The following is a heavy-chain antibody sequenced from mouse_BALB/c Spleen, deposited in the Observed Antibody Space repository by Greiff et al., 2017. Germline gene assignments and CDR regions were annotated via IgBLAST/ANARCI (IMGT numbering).Heavy chain of an antibody. CDR3: ARGLDYAMDY. J-gene: IGHJ4*01. CDR2: IFPGRGNS. Sequence: QVQLKESGPERVKPGASVKISCKASGYSFPSYYIHWVKQRPGKGLERIGWIFPGRGNSKYNEKFKGKATLTADTSSITAYMQLSSRTSEDSAVYFCARGLDYAMDYGGQGTSVTDSS. D-gene: IGHD2-10*02. CDR1: GYSFPSYY. V-gene: IGHV1-66*01.